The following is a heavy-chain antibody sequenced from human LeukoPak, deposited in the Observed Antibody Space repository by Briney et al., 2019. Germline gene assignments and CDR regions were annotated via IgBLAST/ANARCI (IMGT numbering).Heavy chain of an antibody. CDR2: ISYDGSNK. J-gene: IGHJ4*02. CDR1: VFTFSSYG. V-gene: IGHV3-30*18. CDR3: ANSGGDSQQRIFDY. Sequence: PGRSLRLSCAPSVFTFSSYGMHCVRQAPGKGLEWVAVISYDGSNKYYADSVKGRFTISRDNSKNTLYLKMDSLRAEDTAVYYCANSGGDSQQRIFDYWGQGTLVTVSS. D-gene: IGHD5-18*01.